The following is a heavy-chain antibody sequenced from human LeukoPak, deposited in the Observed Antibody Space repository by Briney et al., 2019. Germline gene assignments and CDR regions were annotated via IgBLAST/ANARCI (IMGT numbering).Heavy chain of an antibody. CDR1: GGSISSYY. J-gene: IGHJ4*02. CDR3: ARDRFASYGSGSLDY. D-gene: IGHD3-10*01. CDR2: IHYSGST. Sequence: SETLSLTCTVSGGSISSYYWSWIRQPPEKGLEWIGYIHYSGSTSYNPSLKSRVTMSVDTSKNQFSLKLSSVTAADTAVYYCARDRFASYGSGSLDYWGQGTLVTVSS. V-gene: IGHV4-59*01.